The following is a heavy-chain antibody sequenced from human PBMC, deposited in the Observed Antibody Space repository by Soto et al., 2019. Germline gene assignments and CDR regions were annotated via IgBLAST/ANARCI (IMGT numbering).Heavy chain of an antibody. J-gene: IGHJ3*01. Sequence: EVQLLESGGGLVQPGGSLRHSCAASGFSLTNYAVSWVRQAPGKGLQWVSHLLASGEIAYYADSVRGRFTISRDISKNTLYLQMDSLRVEDRAVYYCANPRQVQWRNDAFDFSGQGTMGTVSS. V-gene: IGHV3-23*01. CDR2: LLASGEIA. CDR1: GFSLTNYA. D-gene: IGHD6-19*01. CDR3: ANPRQVQWRNDAFDF.